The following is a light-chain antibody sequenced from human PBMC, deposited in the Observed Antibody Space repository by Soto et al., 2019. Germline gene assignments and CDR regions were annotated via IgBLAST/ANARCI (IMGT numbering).Light chain of an antibody. CDR1: SSNIGSKT. J-gene: IGLJ1*01. V-gene: IGLV1-44*01. CDR2: SNN. CDR3: AAWDDSLNGRYV. Sequence: QSVLTQPPSASGTPGQRVTISCSGSSSNIGSKTVNWYQQVPGTAPKLLIYSNNQRPSGVPDRFSGSKSGTSASLAISGLQSEDEADYYCAAWDDSLNGRYVFGSGTKLTVL.